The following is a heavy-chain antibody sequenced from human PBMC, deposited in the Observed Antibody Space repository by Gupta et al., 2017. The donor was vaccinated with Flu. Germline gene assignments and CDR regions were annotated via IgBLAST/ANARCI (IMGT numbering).Heavy chain of an antibody. Sequence: EVQLVESGGDLVQPGGSLRLYCAASGFSFSDYRMNWVRQAPGKALEWVSYISSTSRTKYYADSVKGRFTISRDNDKNSLYLQTNSLRGEDTAVYYCARDPDTPFIRVFDLWGQGTLLTVSS. J-gene: IGHJ4*02. CDR1: GFSFSDYR. CDR2: ISSTSRTK. CDR3: ARDPDTPFIRVFDL. D-gene: IGHD1-14*01. V-gene: IGHV3-48*01.